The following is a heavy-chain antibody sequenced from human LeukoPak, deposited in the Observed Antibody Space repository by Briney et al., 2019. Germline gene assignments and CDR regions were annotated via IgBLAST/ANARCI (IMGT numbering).Heavy chain of an antibody. CDR1: GGSISSGSYY. D-gene: IGHD3-22*01. CDR3: ARFTLIALFDS. CDR2: IYTSGST. Sequence: SQTLSLTCTVSGGSISSGSYYWSWIRQPAGKGLEWIGRIYTSGSTNYNPSLKSRVTISVDTSKNQFSLKLSSVTAADTAVYYCARFTLIALFDSWGQGTLVTVSS. V-gene: IGHV4-61*02. J-gene: IGHJ4*02.